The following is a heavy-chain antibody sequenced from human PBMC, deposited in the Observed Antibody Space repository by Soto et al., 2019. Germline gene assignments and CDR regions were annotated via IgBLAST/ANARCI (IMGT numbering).Heavy chain of an antibody. V-gene: IGHV4-31*03. D-gene: IGHD6-25*01. CDR1: GGSISSGGYY. CDR3: ARDLPRSAGYYYYGMDV. CDR2: IYYSGST. J-gene: IGHJ6*02. Sequence: SETLSLTCTVSGGSISSGGYYWSWIRQHPGKGLEWIGYIYYSGSTYYNPSLKSRVTISVDTSKNQFSLKLSSVTAADTAVYYCARDLPRSAGYYYYGMDVWGQGTTVTVS.